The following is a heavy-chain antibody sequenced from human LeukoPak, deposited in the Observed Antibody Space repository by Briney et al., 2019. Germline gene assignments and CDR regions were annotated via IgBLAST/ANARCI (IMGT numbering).Heavy chain of an antibody. CDR3: VKEASSGYYRTADN. J-gene: IGHJ4*02. CDR1: GFSLSDCG. Sequence: GGSLRLSCAASGFSLSDCGMQWVRQAQGKGLEWVAVITYDGSERHYSDSARGRFIISRDTSKNTVDLQMNNLRPEDTAVYYCVKEASSGYYRTADNWGQGTLVSVSS. D-gene: IGHD3-22*01. CDR2: ITYDGSER. V-gene: IGHV3-30*18.